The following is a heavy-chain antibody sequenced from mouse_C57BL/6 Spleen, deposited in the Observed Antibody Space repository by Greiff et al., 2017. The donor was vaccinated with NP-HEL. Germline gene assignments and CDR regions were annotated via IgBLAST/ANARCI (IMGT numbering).Heavy chain of an antibody. CDR2: IWGDGSS. V-gene: IGHV2-3*01. D-gene: IGHD1-1*01. J-gene: IGHJ1*03. CDR1: GFSLTSYC. CDR3: ANPGYGSSYGYFDV. Sequence: VQLQQSGPGLVAPSPSLSITCTVSGFSLTSYCVSWVRQPPGKGLEWLGVIWGDGSSNYHSALISGLSISKDNAKSPVSLKLNILHTDDTATDYCANPGYGSSYGYFDVWGTGTTVTVSS.